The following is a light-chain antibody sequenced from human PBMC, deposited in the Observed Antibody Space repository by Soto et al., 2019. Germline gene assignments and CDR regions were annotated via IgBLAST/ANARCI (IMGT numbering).Light chain of an antibody. Sequence: ESVLTQSQATLSLPPGERSILSCRASQSVSTYLAWYQQKPGQAPRLLIFDASNRTTGMPARFSGSGSGTDFTLTISSLEHEDFAIYYCQQRADWPATVGPATKVDIK. CDR3: QQRADWPAT. CDR2: DAS. V-gene: IGKV3-11*01. CDR1: QSVSTY. J-gene: IGKJ3*01.